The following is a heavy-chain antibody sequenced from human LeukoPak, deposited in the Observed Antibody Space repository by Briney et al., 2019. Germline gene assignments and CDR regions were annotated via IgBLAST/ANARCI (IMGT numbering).Heavy chain of an antibody. CDR3: ARANFDILTYFFDR. D-gene: IGHD3-9*01. J-gene: IGHJ4*02. CDR2: IHHSGTP. Sequence: PSQTLSLTCSVSRASITGGGFYWSWIRQQPGKGLEWIGYIHHSGTPYYNPSLERRVTISIDTSKHQFSLRLSSVTAADTAVYYCARANFDILTYFFDRWGQGTLVTVSS. V-gene: IGHV4-31*03. CDR1: RASITGGGFY.